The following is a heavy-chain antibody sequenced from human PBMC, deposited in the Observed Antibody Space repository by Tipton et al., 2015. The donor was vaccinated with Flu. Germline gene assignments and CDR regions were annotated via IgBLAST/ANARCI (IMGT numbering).Heavy chain of an antibody. Sequence: SLRLSCAASGFTLGIYWMAWVRQAPGKGLEWVASIKQDGSEKYYVDSVKGRFTISRDNTKKSLYLEMKRLRAEDTAVYYCARVAHFYSNALDVWGQGTMVTVSS. CDR3: ARVAHFYSNALDV. V-gene: IGHV3-7*03. CDR1: GFTLGIYW. CDR2: IKQDGSEK. D-gene: IGHD3-3*02. J-gene: IGHJ3*01.